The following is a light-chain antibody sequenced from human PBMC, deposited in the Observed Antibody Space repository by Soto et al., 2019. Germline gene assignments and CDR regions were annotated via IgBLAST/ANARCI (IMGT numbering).Light chain of an antibody. CDR1: SSNIGSNY. J-gene: IGLJ1*01. CDR3: AAWDDSLSGLDV. CDR2: RNN. V-gene: IGLV1-47*01. Sequence: QSVLTQPPSASGTPGQRVTISCSGSSSNIGSNYVYWYQQLPGTAPKLLIYRNNQRPSGVPDRFSGSKSGTSASLAISGLRSEDEADYYCAAWDDSLSGLDVLGTGTKVTVL.